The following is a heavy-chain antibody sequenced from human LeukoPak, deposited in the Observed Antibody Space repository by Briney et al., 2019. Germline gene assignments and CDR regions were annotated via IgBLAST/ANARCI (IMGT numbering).Heavy chain of an antibody. CDR3: ARAYSSSWGYGMDV. Sequence: SETLSLTCAVSGGSISSGGYSWSWIRQPPGKGLEWIGYIYHSGSTYYNPSLKSRVIISVDRSKNQFSLKLSSVTAADTAVYYCARAYSSSWGYGMDVWGQGTTVTVSS. V-gene: IGHV4-30-2*01. CDR1: GGSISSGGYS. D-gene: IGHD6-13*01. CDR2: IYHSGST. J-gene: IGHJ6*02.